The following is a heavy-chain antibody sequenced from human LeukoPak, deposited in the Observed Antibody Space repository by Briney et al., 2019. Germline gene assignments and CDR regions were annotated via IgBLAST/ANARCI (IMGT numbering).Heavy chain of an antibody. CDR1: GFTFSSYG. CDR2: ISYDGSNK. D-gene: IGHD6-13*01. V-gene: IGHV3-30*18. J-gene: IGHJ4*02. Sequence: GRSLRLSCAASGFTFSSYGMHWVRQAPGKGLEWVAVISYDGSNKYYADSVKGRFTISRGNSKNTLYLQMNSLRAEDTAVYYCAKDRDSSSWYLDYWGQGTLVTVSS. CDR3: AKDRDSSSWYLDY.